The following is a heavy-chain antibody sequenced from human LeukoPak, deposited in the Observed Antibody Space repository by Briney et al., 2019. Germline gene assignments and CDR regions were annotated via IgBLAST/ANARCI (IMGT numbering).Heavy chain of an antibody. J-gene: IGHJ3*02. CDR2: INSDGTGT. CDR1: GFTFSSYW. D-gene: IGHD6-6*01. V-gene: IGHV3-74*01. CDR3: ASLFLCYGCSSSSHNFNI. Sequence: PSGGSLRLSCAASGFTFSSYWIHWVRQAPGKGLVWVSRINSDGTGTTYADSVKGRFTISRDNAKNTLYLQMNSLRAEDTAVYYCASLFLCYGCSSSSHNFNIWGQGTMVTVSS.